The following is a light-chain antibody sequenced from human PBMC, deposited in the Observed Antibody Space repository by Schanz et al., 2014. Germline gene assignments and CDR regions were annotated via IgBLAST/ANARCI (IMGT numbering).Light chain of an antibody. Sequence: DIQMTQSPSSLSASVGDRVTITCRASQSISSYLNWYQQKPGKAPKLLIYAASSLQSGVPSWFSGSGSGTDFTLSISSLLLEDFATYYCQQSNRVPFTFGPGTKVNIK. V-gene: IGKV1-39*01. CDR1: QSISSY. J-gene: IGKJ3*01. CDR2: AAS. CDR3: QQSNRVPFT.